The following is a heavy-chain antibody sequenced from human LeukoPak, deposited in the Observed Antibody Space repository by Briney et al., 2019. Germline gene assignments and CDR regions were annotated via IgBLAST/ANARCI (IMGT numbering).Heavy chain of an antibody. CDR1: GGSINSYY. J-gene: IGHJ3*02. CDR2: IYYSGST. Sequence: SETLSLTCAVSGGSINSYYWSWIRQPPGKGLEWIGYIYYSGSTKYNPSLKSRVTISVDTSKNQFSLKLSSVTAADTAVYYCARHGNSYSAFEIWGQGTMVTVSS. D-gene: IGHD5-12*01. CDR3: ARHGNSYSAFEI. V-gene: IGHV4-59*08.